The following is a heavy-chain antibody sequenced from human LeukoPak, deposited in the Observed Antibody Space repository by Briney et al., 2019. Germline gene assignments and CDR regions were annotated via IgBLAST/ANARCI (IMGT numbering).Heavy chain of an antibody. CDR2: IYYSGTT. D-gene: IGHD1-26*01. CDR1: GASISTYY. CDR3: ARRGSGTYSGGHFDY. Sequence: SETLSLTCTVSGASISTYYWNWIRQPPGGGLDWIGSIYYSGTTDYNPSLKSRITMSIDTPKNQFSLKLTSVTAADTAVYYCARRGSGTYSGGHFDYWAQGTLVTVSS. J-gene: IGHJ4*02. V-gene: IGHV4-59*08.